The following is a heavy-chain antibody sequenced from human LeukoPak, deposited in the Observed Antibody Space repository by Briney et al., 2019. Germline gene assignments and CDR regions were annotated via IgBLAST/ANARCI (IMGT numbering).Heavy chain of an antibody. CDR2: ISWNSGSI. CDR1: GFTFDDYA. V-gene: IGHV3-9*01. D-gene: IGHD4-17*01. CDR3: VRGGDYGSFDY. J-gene: IGHJ4*02. Sequence: GGSLRLSCAASGFTFDDYAMHWVRQAPGKGLEWVSGISWNSGSIGYADSVKGRFTISRDNAKNSLHLQMSSLRGEDTAVYYCVRGGDYGSFDYWGQGALVIVSS.